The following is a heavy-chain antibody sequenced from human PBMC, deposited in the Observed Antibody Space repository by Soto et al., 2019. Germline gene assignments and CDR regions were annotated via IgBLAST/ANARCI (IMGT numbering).Heavy chain of an antibody. CDR2: VASDGKDK. CDR3: AKDGAIAAADYFFDY. Sequence: GGSLRLSCAASGFTFSNYAIHWVREAPGKGLEWVAVVASDGKDKRYADSVKGRFTISRDNSKNTVYLQMNSLRGEDTAVYYCAKDGAIAAADYFFDYWGQGSLVTVSS. D-gene: IGHD6-13*01. V-gene: IGHV3-30*18. J-gene: IGHJ4*02. CDR1: GFTFSNYA.